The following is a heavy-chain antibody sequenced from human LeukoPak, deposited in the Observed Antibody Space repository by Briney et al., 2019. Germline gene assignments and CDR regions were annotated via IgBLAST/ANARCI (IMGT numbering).Heavy chain of an antibody. CDR1: GFTFSSYL. V-gene: IGHV3-7*01. CDR2: IKQDGSEK. CDR3: ARDLQPDY. J-gene: IGHJ4*02. Sequence: GGSLRLSCAASGFTFSSYLMSWVRQAPGKGLEWVANIKQDGSEKYYVDSVKGRFTISRDNAKNSLYLQMNSLRAEDTAVYYCARDLQPDYWGQGTLVTVSS. D-gene: IGHD2-2*01.